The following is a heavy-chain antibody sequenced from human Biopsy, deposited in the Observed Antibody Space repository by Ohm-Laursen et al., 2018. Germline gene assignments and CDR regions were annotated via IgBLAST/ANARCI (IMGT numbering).Heavy chain of an antibody. CDR1: GGSFSGYY. CDR3: ARGVPHYDGSGFPLAGYWYFDL. D-gene: IGHD3-22*01. Sequence: SETLSLTCAVYGGSFSGYYWSWIRQPPGKGLEWIGEINHSGSTNYNPSLKSRVTISIDTSKNHFSLNLRSVTAADTAVYYCARGVPHYDGSGFPLAGYWYFDLWGRGTLVTVSS. V-gene: IGHV4-34*01. J-gene: IGHJ2*01. CDR2: INHSGST.